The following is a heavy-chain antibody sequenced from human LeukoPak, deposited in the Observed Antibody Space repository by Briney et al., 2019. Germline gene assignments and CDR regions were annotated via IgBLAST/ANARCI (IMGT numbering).Heavy chain of an antibody. Sequence: GGSLRLSCAASGFIFSDYAIHWVRQAPGKGLEWVAAIWYDGIHKYYADSVKGRFTISRDNSRNTLYLQMNSLRGEDAAVYSCARGGIPTGPYYYFYYMDVWGKGTAVTVSS. CDR3: ARGGIPTGPYYYFYYMDV. V-gene: IGHV3-30*19. CDR1: GFIFSDYA. CDR2: IWYDGIHK. D-gene: IGHD3-10*01. J-gene: IGHJ6*03.